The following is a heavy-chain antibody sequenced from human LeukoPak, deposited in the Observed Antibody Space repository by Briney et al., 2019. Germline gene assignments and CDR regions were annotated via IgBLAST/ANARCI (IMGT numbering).Heavy chain of an antibody. V-gene: IGHV3-23*01. Sequence: GGSLRLSCPASGFTFSSYAMSWVRQAPGKGLEWVSAISGSGGSTYYADSVKGRFTMSRHNSKNTQYIQKNSLRAADTAVYYCAEDACRSRYGSGSDKGFDYWGQGTLVTVSS. CDR2: ISGSGGST. J-gene: IGHJ4*02. CDR3: AEDACRSRYGSGSDKGFDY. D-gene: IGHD3-10*01. CDR1: GFTFSSYA.